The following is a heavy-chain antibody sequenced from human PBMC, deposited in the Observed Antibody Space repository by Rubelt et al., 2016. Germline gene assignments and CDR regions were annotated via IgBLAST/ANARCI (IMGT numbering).Heavy chain of an antibody. D-gene: IGHD5-24*01. CDR3: AREHPQDGYNFHDALDI. Sequence: QVQLQESGPGLVKPSQTLSLTCTVSGGSISSGGYYWSWIRQHPGKGLEWIGYIYYSGSTYYNPSLKSRVTISVDTAKNQFSLKLSSVTAADTAVYYWAREHPQDGYNFHDALDIWGQGTMVTVSS. CDR2: IYYSGST. J-gene: IGHJ3*02. V-gene: IGHV4-31*03. CDR1: GGSISSGGYY.